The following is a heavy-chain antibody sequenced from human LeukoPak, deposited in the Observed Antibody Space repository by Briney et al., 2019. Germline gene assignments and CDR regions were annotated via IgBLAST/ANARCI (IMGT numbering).Heavy chain of an antibody. CDR3: ARGYYGDYYYFDL. CDR1: GFTFSSYG. J-gene: IGHJ2*01. V-gene: IGHV3-30*03. CDR2: ISYDGSNK. D-gene: IGHD4-17*01. Sequence: GGSLRLSCAASGFTFSSYGMHWVRQAPGKGLEWVAVISYDGSNKYYADSVKGRFTISRDNSKNTLYLQMHSLRDEDTALYYCARGYYGDYYYFDLWGRGTLVSVSS.